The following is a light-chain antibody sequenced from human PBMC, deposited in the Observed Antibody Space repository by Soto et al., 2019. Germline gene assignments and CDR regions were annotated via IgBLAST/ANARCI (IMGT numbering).Light chain of an antibody. CDR1: QTVRNNY. V-gene: IGKV3-20*01. CDR2: DAS. J-gene: IGKJ4*01. CDR3: QQYGSSPLT. Sequence: FVLTQSPGTLSLSPWERATLSCRASQTVRNNYLAWYQQKPGQAPRLLIYDASSRATGIPDRFSGGGSGTDFTLTISRLEPEDFAVYYCQQYGSSPLTFGGGTKVDIK.